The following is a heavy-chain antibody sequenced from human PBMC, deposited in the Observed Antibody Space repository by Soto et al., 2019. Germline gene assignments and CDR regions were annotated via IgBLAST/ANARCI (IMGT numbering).Heavy chain of an antibody. V-gene: IGHV3-23*05. J-gene: IGHJ4*02. CDR3: AKRQRGDGFAVDF. Sequence: LRLSCVASGFTFTTFGMIWVRQAPGRGLEWVSGIDSNGGYTYYADSVKGRFTISRDNSQNTLYLQLNSLRVEGTALYYCAKRQRGDGFAVDFWGRGTLVTVSS. CDR1: GFTFTTFG. D-gene: IGHD3-10*01. CDR2: IDSNGGYT.